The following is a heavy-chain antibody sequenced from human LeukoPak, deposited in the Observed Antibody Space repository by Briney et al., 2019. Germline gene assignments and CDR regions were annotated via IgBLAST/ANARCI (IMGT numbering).Heavy chain of an antibody. J-gene: IGHJ4*02. Sequence: ASVKVSCKGSGYNFDRYGVNWVRQAPGQGLEWMGITNPSGGSTSYAQKFQGRVTMTRDTSTSTVYMELSSLRSEDTAVYYCARNYYFDYWGQGTLVTVSS. CDR3: ARNYYFDY. V-gene: IGHV1-46*02. CDR2: TNPSGGST. CDR1: GYNFDRYG.